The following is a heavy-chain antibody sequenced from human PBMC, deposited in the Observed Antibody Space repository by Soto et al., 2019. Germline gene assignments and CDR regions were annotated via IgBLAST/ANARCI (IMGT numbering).Heavy chain of an antibody. V-gene: IGHV1-2*04. Sequence: ASVKVSCKASGYTFTGYYMHWVRQAPGQGLEWMGWINPNSGGTNYAQKFQGWVTMTRDTSISTAYMELSRLRSDDTAVYYCARDLGKDCSGGSCNWIVRAFDIWGQGTMVTVSS. D-gene: IGHD2-15*01. CDR3: ARDLGKDCSGGSCNWIVRAFDI. CDR2: INPNSGGT. CDR1: GYTFTGYY. J-gene: IGHJ3*02.